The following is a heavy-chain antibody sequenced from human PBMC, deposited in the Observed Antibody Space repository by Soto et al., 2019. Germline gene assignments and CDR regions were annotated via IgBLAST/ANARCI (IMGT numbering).Heavy chain of an antibody. J-gene: IGHJ4*02. Sequence: PSETLSLTCTVSGGSISEGYYFWGWIRQAPGKGLEWIGSIFYSGNTYSNPSLKSRVTISIDTSKNQFSLSLSSVTAADTAVYYCARPKGVDDYGDPDHFDYWGQGNLVTVSS. CDR2: IFYSGNT. CDR1: GGSISEGYYF. CDR3: ARPKGVDDYGDPDHFDY. D-gene: IGHD4-17*01. V-gene: IGHV4-39*01.